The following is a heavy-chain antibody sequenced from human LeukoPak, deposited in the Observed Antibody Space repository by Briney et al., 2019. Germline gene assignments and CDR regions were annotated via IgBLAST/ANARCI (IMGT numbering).Heavy chain of an antibody. Sequence: GGFLRLSCAASGFTFSSYWMSWVRQAPGKGLEWVANIKQDGSEKYYVDSVKGRFTISRDNAKNSLYLQMNSLRAEDTAVYYCAKDLGERNTIFGVVIAFDYWGQGTLVTVSS. V-gene: IGHV3-7*01. D-gene: IGHD3-3*01. J-gene: IGHJ4*02. CDR3: AKDLGERNTIFGVVIAFDY. CDR2: IKQDGSEK. CDR1: GFTFSSYW.